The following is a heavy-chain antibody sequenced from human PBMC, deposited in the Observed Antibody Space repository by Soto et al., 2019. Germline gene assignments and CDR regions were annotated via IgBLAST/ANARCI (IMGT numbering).Heavy chain of an antibody. CDR2: ISTYSSNT. CDR1: GYTFTTYG. J-gene: IGHJ4*02. Sequence: ASVKVSCKTSGYTFTTYGISWVRQAPGQGLEWMGWISTYSSNTNSAQNLQGRVTMTIDTSTSTAYMELRSLRSDDTAIYYCARDYGSRTEQEFDYWGQGTTVTVSS. V-gene: IGHV1-18*04. CDR3: ARDYGSRTEQEFDY. D-gene: IGHD3-10*01.